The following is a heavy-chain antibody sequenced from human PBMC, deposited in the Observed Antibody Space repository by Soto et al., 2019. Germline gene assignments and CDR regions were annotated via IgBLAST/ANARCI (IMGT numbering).Heavy chain of an antibody. J-gene: IGHJ4*02. CDR1: GYTFTNYG. D-gene: IGHD2-15*01. V-gene: IGHV1-18*04. CDR3: AREDSTDPYFDY. Sequence: QVQLVQSGTEVKKPGASVKVSCKASGYTFTNYGISWVRQAPGQGLEWMGWISGYNGNTNYAQRLQGRVTMTTDTSTRTAYMDLRSLSSDDTAVYYCAREDSTDPYFDYWGQGTLVTVSS. CDR2: ISGYNGNT.